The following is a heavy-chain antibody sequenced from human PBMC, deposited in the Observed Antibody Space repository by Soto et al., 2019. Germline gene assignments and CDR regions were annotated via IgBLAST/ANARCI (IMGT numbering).Heavy chain of an antibody. J-gene: IGHJ6*02. CDR2: IKEDGSEQ. CDR3: ATSPYPGCDYYGMDV. Sequence: GGSLRPFCAASGFTFSSYWMSWVRQAPGKGLEWVANIKEDGSEQYYVDSVKGRFTISRANAKNSLFLQMNSLRAEDTAVYYCATSPYPGCDYYGMDVWGQVTTVTDSS. CDR1: GFTFSSYW. V-gene: IGHV3-7*03. D-gene: IGHD3-9*01.